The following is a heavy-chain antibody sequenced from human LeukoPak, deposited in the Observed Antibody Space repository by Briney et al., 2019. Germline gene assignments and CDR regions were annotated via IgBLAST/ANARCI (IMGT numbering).Heavy chain of an antibody. CDR2: IKQDGSEK. D-gene: IGHD6-13*01. CDR1: GFTFSSYA. Sequence: PGGSLRLSCAASGFTFSSYAMSWVRQAPGKGLEWVANIKQDGSEKYYVDSVKGRFTISRDNAKNSLYLQMNSLRAEDTAVYYCATLKGTGYSSSWSGLDIWGQGTMVTVSS. CDR3: ATLKGTGYSSSWSGLDI. J-gene: IGHJ3*02. V-gene: IGHV3-7*01.